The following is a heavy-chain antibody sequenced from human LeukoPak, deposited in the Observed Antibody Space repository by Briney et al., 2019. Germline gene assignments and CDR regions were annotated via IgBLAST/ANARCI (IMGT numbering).Heavy chain of an antibody. CDR3: ARSPERSGSKYYYYYMDV. V-gene: IGHV1-8*03. CDR1: GYTFTSYD. J-gene: IGHJ6*03. Sequence: ASVKVSCKASGYTFTSYDINWVRQATGQGREGMGWMNPNSCNTLYAQKFQGRVTITRNTSISTAYMELSSLRSEDTAVYYCARSPERSGSKYYYYYMDVWGKGTTVTVSS. D-gene: IGHD3-3*01. CDR2: MNPNSCNT.